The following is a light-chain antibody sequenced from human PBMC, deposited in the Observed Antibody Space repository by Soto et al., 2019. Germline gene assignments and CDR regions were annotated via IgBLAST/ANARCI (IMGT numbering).Light chain of an antibody. CDR1: TSDVGGYNY. V-gene: IGLV2-14*01. J-gene: IGLJ2*01. CDR2: EVN. Sequence: QSALTQPASVSGSPGQSITISCTGTTSDVGGYNYVSWYQQHPGKAPKLLIYEVNNRPSGVSNRFSGSKSGNTASLTISGLQAEDEADYCCNSYTSSSTRVFGGGTKLTVL. CDR3: NSYTSSSTRV.